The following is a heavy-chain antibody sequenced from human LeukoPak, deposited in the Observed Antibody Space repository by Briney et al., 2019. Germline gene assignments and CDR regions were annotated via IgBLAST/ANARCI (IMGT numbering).Heavy chain of an antibody. Sequence: SETLSLTCTVSGGSISSGDYYWSWIRQSPGTGLEWIVNIYYSGSTYYNPSLESRLTISVDTSKNQFPLNLRSVTAADTAVYYCARSHSSSWYGGFDYWGQGILVTVSS. CDR3: ARSHSSSWYGGFDY. J-gene: IGHJ4*02. CDR2: IYYSGST. D-gene: IGHD6-13*01. CDR1: GGSISSGDYY. V-gene: IGHV4-30-4*08.